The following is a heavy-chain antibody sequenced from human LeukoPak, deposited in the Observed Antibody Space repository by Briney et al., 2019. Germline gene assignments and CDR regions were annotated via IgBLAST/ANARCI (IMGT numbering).Heavy chain of an antibody. CDR1: GYTFTDYY. Sequence: GASVKVSCKASGYTFTDYYIHWVRQAPGQGLGWMGWINPNSGDTNYAQKFQGRVTMTRDTSISTAYMELSRLRSDDTAVYYCARRIAAPGNDAFDIWGQGTMVTVPS. V-gene: IGHV1-2*02. D-gene: IGHD6-13*01. CDR3: ARRIAAPGNDAFDI. CDR2: INPNSGDT. J-gene: IGHJ3*02.